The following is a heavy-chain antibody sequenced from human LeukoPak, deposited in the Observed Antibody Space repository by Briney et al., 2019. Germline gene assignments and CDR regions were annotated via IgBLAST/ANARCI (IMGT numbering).Heavy chain of an antibody. CDR2: ISYDGTNK. V-gene: IGHV3-30-3*01. Sequence: PGGSLRLSCAASGFTFSSYAMHWVRQAPGKGLEWVAVISYDGTNKYYADSVKGRFTISRDNSKNTLYLQMNSLRAEDTAVYYCANIGVVITYYYYGMDVWGQGTTVTVSS. D-gene: IGHD3-3*01. CDR1: GFTFSSYA. J-gene: IGHJ6*02. CDR3: ANIGVVITYYYYGMDV.